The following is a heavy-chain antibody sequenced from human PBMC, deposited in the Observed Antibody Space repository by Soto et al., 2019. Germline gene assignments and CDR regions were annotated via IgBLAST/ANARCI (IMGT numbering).Heavy chain of an antibody. Sequence: SETLSLTCTVSGSSISSDYWSWVRQPAGKGLEWIGYIYYSGSTNYNPSLKSRVTISVDTSKNQFSLKLSSVTAADTAVYYCAGHIVLVPAAINYWGQGTLVTVS. J-gene: IGHJ4*02. V-gene: IGHV4-59*01. CDR3: AGHIVLVPAAINY. CDR1: GSSISSDY. D-gene: IGHD2-2*01. CDR2: IYYSGST.